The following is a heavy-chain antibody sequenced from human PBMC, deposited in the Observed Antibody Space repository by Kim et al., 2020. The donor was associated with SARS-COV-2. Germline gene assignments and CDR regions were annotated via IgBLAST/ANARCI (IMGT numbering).Heavy chain of an antibody. D-gene: IGHD3-22*01. CDR1: GDSVSSKNPT. V-gene: IGHV6-1*01. CDR3: ARGLGYYHYTIGYPFDS. CDR2: TFYRSQWFN. J-gene: IGHJ4*02. Sequence: SQTLSLTCAISGDSVSSKNPTWNWIRQSPSRGLEWLGRTFYRSQWFNHYAVSVQGQITIKADTSKNHFSLHLNSVTPDDTAVYYCARGLGYYHYTIGYPFDSWGQGSLVTVSS.